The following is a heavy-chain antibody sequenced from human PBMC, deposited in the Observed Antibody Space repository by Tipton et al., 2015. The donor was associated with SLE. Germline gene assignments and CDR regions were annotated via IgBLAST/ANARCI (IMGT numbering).Heavy chain of an antibody. CDR3: AREIFGVALY. V-gene: IGHV4-59*01. J-gene: IGHJ4*02. CDR1: GGSFSGYY. Sequence: TLSLTCAVYGGSFSGYYWSWIRQPPGKGLEWIGYIYYSGSTNYNPSLKSRVTISVDTSKNQFSLKLSSVTAADTAVYYCAREIFGVALYWGQGTLVTVSS. CDR2: IYYSGST. D-gene: IGHD3-3*01.